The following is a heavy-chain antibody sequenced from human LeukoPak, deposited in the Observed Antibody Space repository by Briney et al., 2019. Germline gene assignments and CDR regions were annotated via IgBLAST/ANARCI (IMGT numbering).Heavy chain of an antibody. CDR2: ITGSGGDS. D-gene: IGHD6-25*01. CDR3: ARGVSGWPYYLDF. V-gene: IGHV3-23*01. CDR1: GFTFDSYT. J-gene: IGHJ4*02. Sequence: GGSLRLSCAASGFTFDSYTMAWVRQAPGSGLEWVSAITGSGGDSYHADSVKGRFTVSRDNSKNTLFLQINSLRVEDTALYYCARGVSGWPYYLDFWGQGTLVTVSS.